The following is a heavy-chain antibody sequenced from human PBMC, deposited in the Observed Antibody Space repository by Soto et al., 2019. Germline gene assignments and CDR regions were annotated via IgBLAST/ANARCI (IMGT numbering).Heavy chain of an antibody. CDR1: GYTFTSYY. V-gene: IGHV1-46*01. CDR2: INPSGGST. Sequence: QVQLVQSGAEVKKPGASVKVSCKASGYTFTSYYMHWVRQAPGQGLEWMGIINPSGGSTSYAQKFQGRVTMARDTSTSTVDMELSSLRSEDTAVYYCARDYGALIAVAGTPLDYGGQGTLVTVSS. J-gene: IGHJ4*02. CDR3: ARDYGALIAVAGTPLDY. D-gene: IGHD6-19*01.